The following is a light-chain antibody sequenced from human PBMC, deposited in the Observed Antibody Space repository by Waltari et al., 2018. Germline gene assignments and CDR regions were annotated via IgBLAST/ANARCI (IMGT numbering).Light chain of an antibody. CDR1: TGAVTSGQF. J-gene: IGLJ2*01. Sequence: QVVVTQEPSLTVSPGGTVTLTCGSSTGAVTSGQFPYWFLQKPGQAPRTLVYDTSNKHSLTPARFSGSLRGGKAALTLSGAQPEDEAEYYCSVSYSGHVIFGGGTKLTVL. V-gene: IGLV7-46*01. CDR2: DTS. CDR3: SVSYSGHVI.